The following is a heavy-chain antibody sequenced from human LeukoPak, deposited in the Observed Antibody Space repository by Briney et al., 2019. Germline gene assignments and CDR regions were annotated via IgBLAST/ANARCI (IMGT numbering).Heavy chain of an antibody. J-gene: IGHJ4*02. D-gene: IGHD3-16*01. V-gene: IGHV3-23*01. Sequence: PGGSLRLSCAASRFIFRNYGMSWVRQPPGKGLEWVSSISESGDDTYYADSVQGRFTISRDNAKNTLYLQMNSLRAEDTATYYCAEAGMVGRTFRIDYWGQGTLVTVSS. CDR3: AEAGMVGRTFRIDY. CDR1: RFIFRNYG. CDR2: ISESGDDT.